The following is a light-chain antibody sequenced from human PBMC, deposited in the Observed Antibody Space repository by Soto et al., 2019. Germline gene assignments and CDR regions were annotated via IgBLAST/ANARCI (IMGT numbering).Light chain of an antibody. CDR3: QQYSSYVT. Sequence: DLQMTQSPSSLSASVGDTVTITCRASQTIYSWLAWYQQKPGRAPKLLIYKASTLQGGVPPRFSGSGSGTEFTLTIASLQPDDFATYFCQQYSSYVTFGGGTKVEIK. CDR1: QTIYSW. V-gene: IGKV1-5*03. CDR2: KAS. J-gene: IGKJ4*01.